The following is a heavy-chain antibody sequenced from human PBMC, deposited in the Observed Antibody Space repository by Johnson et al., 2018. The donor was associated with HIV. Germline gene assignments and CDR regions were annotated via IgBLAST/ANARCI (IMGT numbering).Heavy chain of an antibody. V-gene: IGHV3-30*02. CDR2: IRYDGSNT. CDR1: GFTFSSYD. CDR3: ASCGGDCRDAFDI. D-gene: IGHD2-21*02. J-gene: IGHJ3*02. Sequence: QVQLVESGGGVVQPGGSLRLSCATSGFTFSSYDMHWVRQAPGKGLEWVAFIRYDGSNTDFADSVKGRFTISRDNAKNSLYLQMNSLRAEDTAVYYCASCGGDCRDAFDIWGQGTMVTVSS.